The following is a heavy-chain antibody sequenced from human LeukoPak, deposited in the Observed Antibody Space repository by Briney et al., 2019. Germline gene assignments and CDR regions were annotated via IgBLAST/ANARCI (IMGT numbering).Heavy chain of an antibody. CDR1: GFIFSTYA. V-gene: IGHV3-21*01. CDR2: VSARGETT. CDR3: ARDDRYDSSDAFDI. J-gene: IGHJ3*02. Sequence: GGSLRLSCAASGFIFSTYAMNWVRQAPGKGLEWVASVSARGETTYYADSVKGRFTISRDNAKNSLYLQMNSLRAEDTAVYYCARDDRYDSSDAFDIWGQGTMVTVSS. D-gene: IGHD3-22*01.